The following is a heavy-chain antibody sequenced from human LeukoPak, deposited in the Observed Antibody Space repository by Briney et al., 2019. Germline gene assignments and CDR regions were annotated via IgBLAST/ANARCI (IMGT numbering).Heavy chain of an antibody. CDR2: IYYSGNT. CDR1: GDSISSSHYH. D-gene: IGHD4-17*01. V-gene: IGHV4-39*01. CDR3: ARRGRATVTKYMDV. J-gene: IGHJ6*02. Sequence: SETLSLTCTVSGDSISSSHYHWGWIRQPPGKGLEWIGSIYYSGNTYYSPSLKSRVTMSVDTSKNQFSLKLSSVTAADTAVYYCARRGRATVTKYMDVWGQGTTVTVSS.